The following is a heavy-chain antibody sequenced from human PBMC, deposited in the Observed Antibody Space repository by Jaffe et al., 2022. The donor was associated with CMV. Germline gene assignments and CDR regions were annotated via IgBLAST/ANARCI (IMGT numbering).Heavy chain of an antibody. D-gene: IGHD1-26*01. CDR1: GFTFSSYE. CDR3: ARRSSVVGATNAFDI. J-gene: IGHJ3*02. CDR2: ISSSGSTI. Sequence: EVQLVESGGGLVQPGGSLRLSCAASGFTFSSYEMNWVRQAPGKGLEWVSYISSSGSTIYYADSVKGRFTISRDNAKNSLYLQMNSLRAEDTAVYYCARRSSVVGATNAFDIWGQGTMVTVSS. V-gene: IGHV3-48*03.